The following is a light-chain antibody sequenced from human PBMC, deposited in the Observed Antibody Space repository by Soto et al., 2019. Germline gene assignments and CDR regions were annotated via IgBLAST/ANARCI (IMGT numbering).Light chain of an antibody. CDR1: QGIISY. CDR3: QQSYSNPRT. CDR2: AAS. J-gene: IGKJ1*01. V-gene: IGKV1-39*01. Sequence: DIQMTQSRSSLSASVGDRVIITFRSSQGIISYLAWYQQKPGKAPELLIYAASTLQSGVPSRFSVSGSGTDDTLTISSLLPEDGATDYGQQSYSNPRTCGQGTKVEI.